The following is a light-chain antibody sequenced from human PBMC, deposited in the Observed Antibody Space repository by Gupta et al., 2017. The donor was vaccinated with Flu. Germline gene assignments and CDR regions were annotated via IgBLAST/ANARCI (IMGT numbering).Light chain of an antibody. CDR1: QSVSRF. Sequence: EIVLTQSPATLSLSPGERATLSCRASQSVSRFLAWYQQKPGQTPMLLMYDASNSYTGLPARFSGSGCGKDVALTISSREQEDFAGYYSQQHVNWHPYTFGQGTKLEIK. V-gene: IGKV3-11*01. J-gene: IGKJ2*01. CDR2: DAS. CDR3: QQHVNWHPYT.